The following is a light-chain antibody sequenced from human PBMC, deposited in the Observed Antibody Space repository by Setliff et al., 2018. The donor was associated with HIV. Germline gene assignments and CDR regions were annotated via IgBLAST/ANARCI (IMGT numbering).Light chain of an antibody. J-gene: IGLJ1*01. V-gene: IGLV2-14*01. CDR1: SSDVGGYNH. CDR3: SSYAVTNTLP. CDR2: EVS. Sequence: QSVLTQPASVSGSPGQSLTISCTGTSSDVGGYNHVSWYQQYPGKAPKLMIYEVSNRPSGVSNRFSDSKSGNTASLTISGLQAEDEGDYYCSSYAVTNTLPFGTGTKVTVL.